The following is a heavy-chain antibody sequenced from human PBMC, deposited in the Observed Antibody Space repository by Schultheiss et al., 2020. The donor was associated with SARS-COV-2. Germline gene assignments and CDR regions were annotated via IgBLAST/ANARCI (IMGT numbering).Heavy chain of an antibody. CDR2: IKQDGSEK. V-gene: IGHV3-7*01. CDR1: GFTFSSYW. D-gene: IGHD6-19*01. J-gene: IGHJ4*02. Sequence: GGSLRLSCAASGFTFSSYWMSWVRQAPGKGLEWVANIKQDGSEKYYVDSVKGRFTISRDNAKNSLYLQMNSLRAEDTAVYYCAKDGRGSSQQWLVRDTLYYFDYWGQGTLVTVSS. CDR3: AKDGRGSSQQWLVRDTLYYFDY.